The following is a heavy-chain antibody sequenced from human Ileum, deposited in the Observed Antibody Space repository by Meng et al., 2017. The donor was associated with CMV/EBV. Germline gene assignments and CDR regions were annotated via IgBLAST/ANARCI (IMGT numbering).Heavy chain of an antibody. J-gene: IGHJ4*02. CDR3: ARDQRAARPLYYFDY. CDR1: GFTFSSYA. CDR2: ISYDGSNK. V-gene: IGHV3-30*04. Sequence: SGFTFSSYATHWVRQAPGKGLEWVAVISYDGSNKYYADSVKGRFTISRDNSKNTLYLQMNSLRAEDTAVYYCARDQRAARPLYYFDYWGQGTLVTVSS. D-gene: IGHD6-6*01.